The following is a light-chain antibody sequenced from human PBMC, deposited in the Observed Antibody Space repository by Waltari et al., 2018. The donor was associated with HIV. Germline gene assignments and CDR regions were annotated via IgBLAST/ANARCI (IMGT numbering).Light chain of an antibody. Sequence: QSALTQPPSASGSPGQSVTISCTGTSSDVGGYNYVSWYQQHPGKAPKLMIYDGSKRPSGVPDRFSGSKSGNTASLTVSGLQAEDEADYYCSSYAGSNSVFGGGTKLTVL. CDR2: DGS. CDR1: SSDVGGYNY. J-gene: IGLJ2*01. CDR3: SSYAGSNSV. V-gene: IGLV2-8*01.